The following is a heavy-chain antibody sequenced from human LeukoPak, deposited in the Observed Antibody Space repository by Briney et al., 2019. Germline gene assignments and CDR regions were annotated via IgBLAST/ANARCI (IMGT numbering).Heavy chain of an antibody. J-gene: IGHJ6*03. CDR1: EFTFSSYW. D-gene: IGHD3-3*01. V-gene: IGHV3-7*01. CDR2: IKQDGSEK. Sequence: GGSLRLSCAASEFTFSSYWMSWVRQAPGKGLEWVANIKQDGSEKYYVDSVKGRFTISRDNAKNSLYLQMNSLRAEDTAVYYCARAVGRFFYYYYYMDVWGKGTTVTVSS. CDR3: ARAVGRFFYYYYYMDV.